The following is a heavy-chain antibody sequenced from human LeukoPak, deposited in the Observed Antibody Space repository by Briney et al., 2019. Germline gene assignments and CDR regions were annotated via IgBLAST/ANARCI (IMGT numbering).Heavy chain of an antibody. CDR3: ARDFLPHDAFDI. CDR1: GVIFSSYT. Sequence: SVKVSCKASGVIFSSYTFSWVRQAPGQGLEWMGKITPVSDLAHYAQKFQGRVTFTADTHTGTTYMELRSLRSEDTAVYYCARDFLPHDAFDIWGQGTMVTVSS. D-gene: IGHD2/OR15-2a*01. CDR2: ITPVSDLA. J-gene: IGHJ3*02. V-gene: IGHV1-69*04.